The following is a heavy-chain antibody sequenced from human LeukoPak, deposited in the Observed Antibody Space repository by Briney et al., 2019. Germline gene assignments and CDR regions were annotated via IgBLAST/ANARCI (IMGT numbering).Heavy chain of an antibody. D-gene: IGHD3-9*01. CDR1: GDSISSYF. Sequence: SETLSLTCTVSGDSISSYFWSWIRQPPGKGLEWIGYIYYNERSNYNPSLRSRVTISIDTSKNQFSLKLNSVTAADTAFYYCARSPQHFDRFLDGDFHYFFDSWGQGILVTVSS. CDR2: IYYNERS. V-gene: IGHV4-59*12. J-gene: IGHJ4*02. CDR3: ARSPQHFDRFLDGDFHYFFDS.